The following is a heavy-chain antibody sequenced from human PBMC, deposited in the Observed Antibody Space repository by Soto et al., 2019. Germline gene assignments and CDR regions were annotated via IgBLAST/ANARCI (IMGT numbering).Heavy chain of an antibody. CDR3: AHRILRTVFGLVTTTAIYFDF. CDR1: GFSLTTSGVG. Sequence: QITLNASCPTVVKPSETLTLTCTCSGFSLTTSGVGVCWLRQSPGKAPQCLAPTYWDADKLYSASLKSRLTITNDTSKNQVVLTMASVDPADTATYYCAHRILRTVFGLVTTTAIYFDFWGQGTPIVVSS. J-gene: IGHJ4*02. CDR2: TYWDADK. V-gene: IGHV2-5*02. D-gene: IGHD3-3*01.